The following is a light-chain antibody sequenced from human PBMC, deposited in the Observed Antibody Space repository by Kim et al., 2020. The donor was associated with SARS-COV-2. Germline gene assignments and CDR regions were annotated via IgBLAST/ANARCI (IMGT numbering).Light chain of an antibody. J-gene: IGKJ2*01. CDR2: GAT. CDR1: PRISNDY. CDR3: QQYSYSPLMYT. V-gene: IGKV3-20*01. Sequence: PAQSATLSCRATPRISNDYLAWYQQRPGQAPRLLMYGATSRATDIPDRFSVSGSGTDFTLTISRLEPEDFAVYYCQQYSYSPLMYTFGQGTKLEI.